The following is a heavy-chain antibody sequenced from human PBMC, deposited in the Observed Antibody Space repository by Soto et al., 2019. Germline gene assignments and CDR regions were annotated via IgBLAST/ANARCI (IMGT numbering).Heavy chain of an antibody. CDR3: ARVGPYGDYGAFDI. CDR1: GFTFSSYW. V-gene: IGHV3-7*01. CDR2: IKQDGSEK. Sequence: GGSLRLSCAASGFTFSSYWMSWVRRAPGKGLEWVANIKQDGSEKYYVDSVKGRFTISRDNAKNSLYLQMNSLRAEDTALYYCARVGPYGDYGAFDIWGQGTMVTVSS. J-gene: IGHJ3*02. D-gene: IGHD4-17*01.